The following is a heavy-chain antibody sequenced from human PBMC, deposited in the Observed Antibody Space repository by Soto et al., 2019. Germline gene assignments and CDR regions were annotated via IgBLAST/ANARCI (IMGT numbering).Heavy chain of an antibody. CDR1: GYIFSNYW. Sequence: GESVTVSCNGSGYIFSNYWIGWGRQMPGKGLEYMGVIYVGDSDTRYSPSFQGQVTISADKSSSTAYLQWSSLKASDTAMYYCARPLSPYYYYYGMDVWGQGTTVTVSS. J-gene: IGHJ6*02. V-gene: IGHV5-51*01. CDR2: IYVGDSDT. CDR3: ARPLSPYYYYYGMDV.